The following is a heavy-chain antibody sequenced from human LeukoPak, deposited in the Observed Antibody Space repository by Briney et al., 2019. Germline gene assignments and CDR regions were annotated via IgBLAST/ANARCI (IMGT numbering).Heavy chain of an antibody. CDR3: ARDRHYDMLTGYHKNFFDY. D-gene: IGHD3-9*01. V-gene: IGHV1-18*01. Sequence: ASVKVSCKGSGYTFTSYGFSWVRPAPGQGLAWMGWIRAYNGNTNYAQKLQGRGTMPTDTTTSTAYMELRSLRSDGTAVCYCARDRHYDMLTGYHKNFFDYGGQGTLVTVSS. CDR2: IRAYNGNT. J-gene: IGHJ4*02. CDR1: GYTFTSYG.